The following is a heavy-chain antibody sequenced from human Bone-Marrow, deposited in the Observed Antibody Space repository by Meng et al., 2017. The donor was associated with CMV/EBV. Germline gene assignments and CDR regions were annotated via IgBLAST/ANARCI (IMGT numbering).Heavy chain of an antibody. CDR2: IYPAGST. CDR3: AKMYCSSTSCVGNWFDP. Sequence: GGSLRLSCAASGFTFSSYAMHWVRQAPGKGLEWVSVIYPAGSTYYADSVKGRFTISRDNSKNTLYLQMNSLRAEDTAVYYCAKMYCSSTSCVGNWFDPWGQGTLVTVSS. J-gene: IGHJ5*02. D-gene: IGHD2-2*01. V-gene: IGHV3-23*03. CDR1: GFTFSSYA.